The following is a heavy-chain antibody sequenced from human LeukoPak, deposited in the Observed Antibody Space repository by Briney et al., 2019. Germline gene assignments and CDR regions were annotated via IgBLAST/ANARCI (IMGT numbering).Heavy chain of an antibody. V-gene: IGHV3-74*01. Sequence: GGSLRLSCAASGFSFSSHWVHWVRQAPGKGLVWVSRISDDGSYTSNVDSVKGRFTISRDNVSNMLYLHMNSLRAEDTAVYYCASFGISWRSSYWGQGTLVTVSS. CDR1: GFSFSSHW. D-gene: IGHD2-21*01. J-gene: IGHJ4*02. CDR2: ISDDGSYT. CDR3: ASFGISWRSSY.